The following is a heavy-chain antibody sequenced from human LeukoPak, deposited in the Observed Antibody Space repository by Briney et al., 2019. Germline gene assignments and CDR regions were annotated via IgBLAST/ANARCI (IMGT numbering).Heavy chain of an antibody. J-gene: IGHJ5*02. CDR3: ARAAEQWLTNWFDP. CDR2: INPNSGGT. D-gene: IGHD6-19*01. V-gene: IGHV1-2*02. Sequence: AASLKVSCKASGYTFTGYYMHWVRQAPGQGLEWMGCINPNSGGTNYAQKFQGRLTMTRDTSISTAYMELSRLRSDDTAVYYCARAAEQWLTNWFDPWGQGTLVTVSS. CDR1: GYTFTGYY.